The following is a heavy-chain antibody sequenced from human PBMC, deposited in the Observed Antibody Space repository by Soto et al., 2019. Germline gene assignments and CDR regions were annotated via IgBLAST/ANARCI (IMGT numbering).Heavy chain of an antibody. CDR1: GYTFIGYY. D-gene: IGHD6-13*01. CDR2: INPNSGDT. V-gene: IGHV1-2*02. J-gene: IGHJ6*02. CDR3: TSFYSSRRGEYYYYGMDV. Sequence: GASVKVSCKASGYTFIGYYMHWVRQAPGQGLEWMGWINPNSGDTNYAENFQGRVTVTRDTSISTAYMELSSLRSDDTAVYYCTSFYSSRRGEYYYYGMDVWGQGTTVTVSS.